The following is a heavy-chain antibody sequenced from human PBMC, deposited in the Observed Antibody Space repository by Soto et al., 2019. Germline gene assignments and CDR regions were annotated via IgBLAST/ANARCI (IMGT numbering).Heavy chain of an antibody. J-gene: IGHJ6*02. Sequence: GRSLRLSCSPSPFSFSSHGMQWVRQAPGKRLAWVSVISYDGNVKYYTDSVKGRFTISRDNSQSTLFLQMDSLRPEDAAVYYCAKDLKVSGGFHGSLNYYYGMDVWGQGTTVTVSS. CDR2: ISYDGNVK. V-gene: IGHV3-30*18. D-gene: IGHD3-10*01. CDR1: PFSFSSHG. CDR3: AKDLKVSGGFHGSLNYYYGMDV.